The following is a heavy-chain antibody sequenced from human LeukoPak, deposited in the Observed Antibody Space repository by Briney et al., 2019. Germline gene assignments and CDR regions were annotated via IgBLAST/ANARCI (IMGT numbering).Heavy chain of an antibody. D-gene: IGHD3-22*01. V-gene: IGHV1-8*01. CDR1: GYTFTSYD. J-gene: IGHJ3*02. Sequence: GASVKVSCKASGYTFTSYDINWVRQATGQGLEWMGWMNPNSGNTGYAQKFQGRVTMTRNTSISTAYMELSSLRSEDTAVYHCARGFPEASYYYDSSGYGDAFDIWGQGTMVTVSS. CDR2: MNPNSGNT. CDR3: ARGFPEASYYYDSSGYGDAFDI.